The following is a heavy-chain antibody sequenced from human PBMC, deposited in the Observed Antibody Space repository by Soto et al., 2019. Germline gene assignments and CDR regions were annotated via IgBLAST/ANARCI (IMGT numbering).Heavy chain of an antibody. CDR2: INPSGGST. CDR1: GYTFTSYY. Sequence: QVQLVQSGAEVKKPGASVKVSCKASGYTFTSYYMHWVRQAPGQGLEWMGIINPSGGSTSYAQKLQGRVTMTSDTSTSTVYMELSSLRSEDTAGYYCAREGVAPRDYWGQGTLVTVSS. D-gene: IGHD5-12*01. J-gene: IGHJ4*02. CDR3: AREGVAPRDY. V-gene: IGHV1-46*01.